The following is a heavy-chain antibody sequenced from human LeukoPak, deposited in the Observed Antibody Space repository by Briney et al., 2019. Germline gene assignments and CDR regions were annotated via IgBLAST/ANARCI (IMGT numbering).Heavy chain of an antibody. CDR1: GFTFYSYA. J-gene: IGHJ4*02. CDR3: AKVHRAYDYDSGSYYDSGFDY. V-gene: IGHV3-23*01. D-gene: IGHD3-10*01. CDR2: ISGSGSNT. Sequence: GGSLRLSCAASGFTFYSYAMTWVRQAPGKGLEWVSSISGSGSNTYYADSVKGRFTISRDNSKNTLYLQMNSLRAEDTAIYYCAKVHRAYDYDSGSYYDSGFDYWGQGTLVTVSS.